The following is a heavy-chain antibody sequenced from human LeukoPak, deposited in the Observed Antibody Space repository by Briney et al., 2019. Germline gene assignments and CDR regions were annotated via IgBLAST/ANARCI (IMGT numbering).Heavy chain of an antibody. Sequence: SVKVSCKASGGTFSSYAISRVRQAPGQGLEWMGGIIPIFGTANYAQKFQGRVTITADKSTSTAYMELSSLRSEDTAVYYCARGYYDSSGYWVYWGQGTLVTVSS. D-gene: IGHD3-22*01. CDR3: ARGYYDSSGYWVY. J-gene: IGHJ4*02. V-gene: IGHV1-69*06. CDR2: IIPIFGTA. CDR1: GGTFSSYA.